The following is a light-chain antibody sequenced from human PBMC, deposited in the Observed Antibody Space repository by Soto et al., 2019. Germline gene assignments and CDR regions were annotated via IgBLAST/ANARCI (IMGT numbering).Light chain of an antibody. J-gene: IGKJ4*01. CDR1: QGISNY. Sequence: DPHMTKSPSSLSASVGDRVTITCRASQGISNYLAWYQQKPGKVPKLLIYAASTLQSGVPSRFSGSGSGTDFTLTISSLQPEDVATYYWQKYNSAPPTFGGGTKVDIK. CDR2: AAS. V-gene: IGKV1-27*01. CDR3: QKYNSAPPT.